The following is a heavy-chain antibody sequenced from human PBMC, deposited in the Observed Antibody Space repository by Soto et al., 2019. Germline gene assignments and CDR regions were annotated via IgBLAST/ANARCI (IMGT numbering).Heavy chain of an antibody. D-gene: IGHD6-19*01. CDR1: GFGFSRYG. Sequence: GGSLRLSFAASGFGFSRYGMHWVRQATGKGLEWVAVISYDGSNKYYADSVKGRFTISRDNSKNTLYLQMNSLRAEDTAVYYCAREGPAVAGEPYFDYWGQGTLVTVSS. J-gene: IGHJ4*02. CDR2: ISYDGSNK. V-gene: IGHV3-30-3*01. CDR3: AREGPAVAGEPYFDY.